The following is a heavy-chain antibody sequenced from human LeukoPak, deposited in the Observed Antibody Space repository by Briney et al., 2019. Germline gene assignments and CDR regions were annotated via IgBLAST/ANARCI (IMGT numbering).Heavy chain of an antibody. V-gene: IGHV4-39*01. CDR3: ARLRGYNYYFDY. CDR1: GGSISSSSYY. CDR2: IYYSGST. J-gene: IGHJ4*02. Sequence: SETLSLTCTVSGGSISSSSYYWGWIRRPPGKGLEWIGSIYYSGSTYYNPSLKSQVTISVDTSKNQFSLKLSSVTAADTAVYYCARLRGYNYYFDYWGQGTLVTVSS. D-gene: IGHD5-24*01.